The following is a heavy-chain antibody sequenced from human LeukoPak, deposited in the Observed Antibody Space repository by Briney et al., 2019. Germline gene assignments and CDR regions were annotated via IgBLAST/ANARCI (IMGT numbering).Heavy chain of an antibody. CDR1: GGSFSSYY. J-gene: IGHJ6*02. CDR2: INHSGST. CDR3: ARVDCGRTPDPAAAGGYYYYYYGMDV. Sequence: PSETLSLTCAVYGGSFSSYYWSWIRQPPGKGLEWIGEINHSGSTNYNPSLKSRVTISVDTSKNQFSLKLSSVTAADTAVYYCARVDCGRTPDPAAAGGYYYYYYGMDVWGQGTTVTVSS. V-gene: IGHV4-34*01. D-gene: IGHD6-13*01.